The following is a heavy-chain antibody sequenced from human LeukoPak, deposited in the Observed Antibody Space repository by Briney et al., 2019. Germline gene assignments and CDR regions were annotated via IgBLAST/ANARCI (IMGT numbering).Heavy chain of an antibody. CDR2: IYHSGST. Sequence: SETLSLTCTVSGYSISSGYYWGWIRQPPGKGLEWIGSIYHSGSTYYNPSLKSRVTISVDTSKNQFSLKLSSVTAADTAVYYCARDPGDYEIGGNWFDPWGQGTLVTVSS. CDR1: GYSISSGYY. D-gene: IGHD4-17*01. V-gene: IGHV4-38-2*02. J-gene: IGHJ5*02. CDR3: ARDPGDYEIGGNWFDP.